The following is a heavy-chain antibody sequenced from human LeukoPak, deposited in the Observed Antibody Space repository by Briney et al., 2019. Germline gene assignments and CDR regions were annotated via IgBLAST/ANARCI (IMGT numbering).Heavy chain of an antibody. CDR2: IYHSGST. D-gene: IGHD6-6*01. CDR1: GYSISSGYY. J-gene: IGHJ3*02. V-gene: IGHV4-38-2*01. Sequence: SETLSLTCAVFGYSISSGYYWGWIRQPPGKGLEWIGSIYHSGSTYYNPSLKSRVTISVDTSKNQFSLKLSSVTAADTAVYYCARHRTRRGLVDAFDIWGQGTMVTVSS. CDR3: ARHRTRRGLVDAFDI.